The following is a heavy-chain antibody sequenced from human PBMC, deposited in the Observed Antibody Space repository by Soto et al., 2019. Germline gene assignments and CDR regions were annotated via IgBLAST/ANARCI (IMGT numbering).Heavy chain of an antibody. Sequence: PGGSLRLSCAASGFTFSGSAMHWVRQASGKGLEWVGRIRSKANSYATAYAASVKGRFTISRDDSKNTAYLQMNSLKTEDTAVYYCTSLLFEYSSSSNYWGQGTLVNVSS. V-gene: IGHV3-73*01. CDR3: TSLLFEYSSSSNY. J-gene: IGHJ4*02. D-gene: IGHD6-6*01. CDR2: IRSKANSYAT. CDR1: GFTFSGSA.